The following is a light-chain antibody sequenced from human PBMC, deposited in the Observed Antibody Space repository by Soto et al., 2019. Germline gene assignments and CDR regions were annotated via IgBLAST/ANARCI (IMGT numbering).Light chain of an antibody. J-gene: IGLJ1*01. Sequence: QSVLTQPASVSGSPGQSITISCTGTSSDVGGYNYVSWYQQEPGKAPKFMIYDVTYRPSGVSNRFSGSKSDNTASLTISGLQAEDEADYYCSSYTGSTSYVFGTGTKVTVL. V-gene: IGLV2-14*01. CDR3: SSYTGSTSYV. CDR1: SSDVGGYNY. CDR2: DVT.